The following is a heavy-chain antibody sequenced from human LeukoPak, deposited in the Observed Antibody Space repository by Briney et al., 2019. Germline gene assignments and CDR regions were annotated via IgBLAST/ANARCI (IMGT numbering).Heavy chain of an antibody. J-gene: IGHJ4*02. Sequence: SSSFIHYADSLKGRFTISRDSAQNSLYLQMTSLRAEDTALYYCARGHPWGLAFDYWGQGTLVTVSS. CDR2: SSSFI. V-gene: IGHV3-21*01. D-gene: IGHD7-27*01. CDR3: ARGHPWGLAFDY.